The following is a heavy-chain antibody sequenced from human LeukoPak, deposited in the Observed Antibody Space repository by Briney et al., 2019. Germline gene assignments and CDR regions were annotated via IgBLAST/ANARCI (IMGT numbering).Heavy chain of an antibody. CDR2: IYYSGST. D-gene: IGHD6-13*01. CDR3: AWAAAGTPFDY. CDR1: GFTFSSYA. Sequence: GSLRLSCAASGFTFSSYAMSWVRQPPGKGLEWIGSIYYSGSTYYNPSLKSRVTISVDTSKNQFSLKLSSVTAADTAVYYCAWAAAGTPFDYWGQGTLVTVSS. V-gene: IGHV4-39*01. J-gene: IGHJ4*02.